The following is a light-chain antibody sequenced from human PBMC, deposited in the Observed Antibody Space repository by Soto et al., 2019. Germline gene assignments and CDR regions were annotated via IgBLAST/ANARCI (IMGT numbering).Light chain of an antibody. Sequence: EVVMTQSPGTLSLSPGERATLSCRASQSVSSSYLAWYQQKPGQAPRLLIYGASSRATGIPDRFSGSGSGTDWSXTMVSLEPEGFAVYYCQQDGSSPRTFGQGTKVDIK. CDR3: QQDGSSPRT. V-gene: IGKV3-20*01. CDR2: GAS. J-gene: IGKJ1*01. CDR1: QSVSSSY.